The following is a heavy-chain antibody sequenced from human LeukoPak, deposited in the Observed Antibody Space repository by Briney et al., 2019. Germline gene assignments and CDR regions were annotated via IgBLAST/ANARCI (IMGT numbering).Heavy chain of an antibody. CDR2: IYYSGST. J-gene: IGHJ6*03. D-gene: IGHD2-15*01. V-gene: IGHV4-39*07. CDR1: GGSISSSSYY. Sequence: SETLSLTCTVSGGSISSSSYYWGWIRQPPGKGLEWIGSIYYSGSTNYNPSLKSRVTISVDTSKNQFSLKLSSVTAADTAVYYCARGYCSGGSCYSYYYYNYMDVWGKGTTVTVSS. CDR3: ARGYCSGGSCYSYYYYNYMDV.